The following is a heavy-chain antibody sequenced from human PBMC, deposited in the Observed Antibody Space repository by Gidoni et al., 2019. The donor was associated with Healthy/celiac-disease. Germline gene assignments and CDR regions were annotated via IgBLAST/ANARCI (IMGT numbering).Heavy chain of an antibody. Sequence: EVQLLESGGGLVQPGGSLRLSCAASGFTFSRYAMSWVRQAPGKGLEWVSAISGSGGSTYYADSVKGRFTISRDNSKNTLYLQMNSLRAEDTAVYYCATYYDFWSGYPREEFDYWGQGTLVTVSS. CDR1: GFTFSRYA. D-gene: IGHD3-3*01. CDR3: ATYYDFWSGYPREEFDY. CDR2: ISGSGGST. V-gene: IGHV3-23*01. J-gene: IGHJ4*02.